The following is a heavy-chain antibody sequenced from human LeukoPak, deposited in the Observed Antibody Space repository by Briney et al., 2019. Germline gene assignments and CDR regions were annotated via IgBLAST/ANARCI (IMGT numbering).Heavy chain of an antibody. D-gene: IGHD2-2*01. V-gene: IGHV3-66*01. CDR3: ASSKDYYYGMDV. CDR2: IYSGGST. CDR1: GFTVSSNY. J-gene: IGHJ6*02. Sequence: GGSLRLSCAAPGFTVSSNYMSWVRQAPGKGLEWVSVIYSGGSTYYADSVKGRFTISRDNSKNTLYLQMNSLRAEDTAVYYCASSKDYYYGMDVWGQGTTVTVSS.